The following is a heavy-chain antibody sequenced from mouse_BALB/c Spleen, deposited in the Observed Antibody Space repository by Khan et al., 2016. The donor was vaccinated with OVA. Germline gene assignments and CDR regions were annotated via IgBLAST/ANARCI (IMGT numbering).Heavy chain of an antibody. CDR3: ARELRLGGFAY. D-gene: IGHD1-2*01. J-gene: IGHJ3*01. CDR2: IWGDGST. CDR1: GFSLTDYG. V-gene: IGHV2-6-7*01. Sequence: QVQLKESGPGLVAPSQSLSITCTVSGFSLTDYGINWIRQPPGKGLEWLGMIWGDGSTDYNSALKSRLSISKDNSKSQVFLKMNSLQTDDTARVYCARELRLGGFAYWGQGTLVTGSA.